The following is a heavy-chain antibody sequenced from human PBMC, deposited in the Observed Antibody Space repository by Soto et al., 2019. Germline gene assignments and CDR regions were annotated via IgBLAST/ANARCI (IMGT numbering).Heavy chain of an antibody. V-gene: IGHV3-48*02. CDR1: GFTLGAYS. D-gene: IGHD2-15*01. Sequence: EVQLVESGGGLVQPGGSLRLSCAASGFTLGAYSMHWVLQAPGKGLEWVSYISSSSSTIYYADSVKGRFTISRDNAKNSLYLQMNSLRDEDTAVYYCARDAPRCGGGTCFDYWGQGTLVTVSS. CDR2: ISSSSSTI. CDR3: ARDAPRCGGGTCFDY. J-gene: IGHJ4*02.